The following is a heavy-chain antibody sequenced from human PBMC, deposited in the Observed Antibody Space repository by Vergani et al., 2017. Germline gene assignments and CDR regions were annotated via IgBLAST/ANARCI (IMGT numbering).Heavy chain of an antibody. CDR3: ARGGDHYDILTGYQC. D-gene: IGHD3-9*01. CDR1: GFTFSSYW. CDR2: IKQDGSEK. V-gene: IGHV3-7*03. Sequence: EVQLVESGGGLVQPGGSLRLSCAASGFTFSSYWMSWVRQAPGKGLEWVANIKQDGSEKYYVDSVKGRFTISRDNAKNSLYLQMNSLRAEDTAVYYCARGGDHYDILTGYQCWGQGTLVTVSS. J-gene: IGHJ4*02.